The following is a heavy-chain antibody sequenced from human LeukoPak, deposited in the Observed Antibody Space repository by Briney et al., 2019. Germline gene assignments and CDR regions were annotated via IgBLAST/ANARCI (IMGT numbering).Heavy chain of an antibody. D-gene: IGHD2-2*01. CDR3: ARDCSSTGCYYMLNS. J-gene: IGHJ4*02. CDR1: GFTFSSYE. V-gene: IGHV3-74*01. Sequence: GGSLRLSCAASGFTFSSYEMNWVRQAPGKGLVWVSRITSDGRSTSYVDSVKGRFTISRDNTNNMLFLQMNSLRADDTAVYYCARDCSSTGCYYMLNSWGQGILVTVSS. CDR2: ITSDGRST.